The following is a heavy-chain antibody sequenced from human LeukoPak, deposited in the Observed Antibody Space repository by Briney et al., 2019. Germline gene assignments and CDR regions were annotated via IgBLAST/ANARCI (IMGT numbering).Heavy chain of an antibody. J-gene: IGHJ3*02. D-gene: IGHD3-16*01. Sequence: GRSLRLSCAASGFTFSSYGMHWVRQAPGKGLEWVAVILNDGNQEKYADSVKGRFTISRDNSKNTLFLQMNSLRAEDTAVYYCARDDALGDNALDIWGQGTMVTVSS. CDR1: GFTFSSYG. CDR2: ILNDGNQE. V-gene: IGHV3-33*01. CDR3: ARDDALGDNALDI.